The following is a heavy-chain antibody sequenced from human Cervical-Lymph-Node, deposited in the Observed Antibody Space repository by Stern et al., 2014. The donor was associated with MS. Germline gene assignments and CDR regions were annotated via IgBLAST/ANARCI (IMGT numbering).Heavy chain of an antibody. CDR2: FYTSGTA. D-gene: IGHD2-2*01. CDR1: GGSMSAYY. V-gene: IGHV4-4*07. Sequence: QVQLQESGPRLVQPSETLSLTCTVSGGSMSAYYWSWVRQPAGKGLEWIGHFYTSGTASYNPSLKTRVSVSADTSRNQLFLTLTSVTAADTAVYFCARGRGTCRGNNCYLSRGLDVWGQGTTVTVSS. J-gene: IGHJ6*02. CDR3: ARGRGTCRGNNCYLSRGLDV.